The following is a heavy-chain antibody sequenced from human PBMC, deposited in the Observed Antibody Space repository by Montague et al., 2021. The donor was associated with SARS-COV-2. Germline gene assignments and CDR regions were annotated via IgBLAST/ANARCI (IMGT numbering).Heavy chain of an antibody. V-gene: IGHV3-23*01. CDR1: GFTFSRYT. J-gene: IGHJ5*02. CDR2: ISGGGDRK. Sequence: SLRLPCAASGFTFSRYTISWVRQAPGKGLEWVSGISGGGDRKYYADSVKGRLTISRDNSKNTVYVQMNSLRAEDTAVYYCAKFSRDSSGVAWGQGTLVTVPS. D-gene: IGHD3-22*01. CDR3: AKFSRDSSGVA.